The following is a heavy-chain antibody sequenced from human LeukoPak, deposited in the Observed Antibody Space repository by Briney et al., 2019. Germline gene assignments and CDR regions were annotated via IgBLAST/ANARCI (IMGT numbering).Heavy chain of an antibody. J-gene: IGHJ4*02. Sequence: PARSLRLSCAASGFTFSSYSMNWVRQAPGKGLEWVSYISSSSATTYYADSVKGRFTISRDNGKNSLYLQMNSLRDEDTAVYYCARLYSGSYYDWGQGTLVTVSS. CDR2: ISSSSATT. CDR1: GFTFSSYS. V-gene: IGHV3-48*02. CDR3: ARLYSGSYYD. D-gene: IGHD1-26*01.